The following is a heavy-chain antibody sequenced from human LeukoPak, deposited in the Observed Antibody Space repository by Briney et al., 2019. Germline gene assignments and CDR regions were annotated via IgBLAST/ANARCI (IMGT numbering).Heavy chain of an antibody. CDR2: IYYSGST. D-gene: IGHD3-10*01. CDR1: GGSFSSYY. J-gene: IGHJ6*02. V-gene: IGHV4-59*01. CDR3: ARGDGSGPIYYYYGMDV. Sequence: SETLSLTCTAPGGSFSSYYWSWIRRPPGKGLEWIGYIYYSGSTNYNPSLKSRVTISVDTSKNQFSLKLSSVTAADTAVYYCARGDGSGPIYYYYGMDVWGQGTTVTVSS.